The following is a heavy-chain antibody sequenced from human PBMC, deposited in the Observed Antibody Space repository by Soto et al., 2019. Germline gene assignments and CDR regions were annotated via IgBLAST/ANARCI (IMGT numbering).Heavy chain of an antibody. Sequence: EVQLVESGGGLVKPGGSLRLSCAASGFTFSSYTMSWVRQAPGKGLEWVSSISSSSAYIYYADSLKGRFTIPRDNAKNSLYLQVNSLRAEDTAVYYCARGAVAGAGIPTYYFDYWGQGTLVTVSS. D-gene: IGHD6-13*01. V-gene: IGHV3-21*01. J-gene: IGHJ4*02. CDR3: ARGAVAGAGIPTYYFDY. CDR1: GFTFSSYT. CDR2: ISSSSAYI.